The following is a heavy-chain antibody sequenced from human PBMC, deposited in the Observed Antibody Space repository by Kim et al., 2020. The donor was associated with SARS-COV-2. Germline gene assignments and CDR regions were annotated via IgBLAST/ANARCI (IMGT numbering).Heavy chain of an antibody. J-gene: IGHJ5*02. Sequence: ASVKVSCKVFGYILTELFIHWVRQAPGKGLEWMGGFDREDGETVYAQKFQGRVTMTEDTSTDTAYMELSSLRSEDTAVYYCATGEPNSYDSSGYYTWGQG. CDR2: FDREDGET. CDR1: GYILTELF. CDR3: ATGEPNSYDSSGYYT. D-gene: IGHD3-22*01. V-gene: IGHV1-24*01.